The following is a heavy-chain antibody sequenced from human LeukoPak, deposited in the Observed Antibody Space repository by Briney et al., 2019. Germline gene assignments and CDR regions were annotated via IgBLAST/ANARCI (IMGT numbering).Heavy chain of an antibody. CDR1: GFTFSNCA. D-gene: IGHD6-13*01. J-gene: IGHJ4*02. CDR3: AKDWGRYSSSWYYFDY. Sequence: GGSLRLSCAASGFTFSNCAMSWVRQVPGKGLEWVSTISGSGGSTYYADSVKGRFTISRDNSKNTLDLQMNSLRADDTAVYYCAKDWGRYSSSWYYFDYWGQGTLVTVSS. CDR2: ISGSGGST. V-gene: IGHV3-23*01.